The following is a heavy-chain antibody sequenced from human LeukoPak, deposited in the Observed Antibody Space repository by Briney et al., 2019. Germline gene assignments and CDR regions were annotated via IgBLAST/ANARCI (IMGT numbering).Heavy chain of an antibody. J-gene: IGHJ5*02. CDR1: GYTLTELS. V-gene: IGHV1-24*01. CDR2: FDPEDGET. Sequence: GASVKVSCKVSGYTLTELSMHWVRQAPGKGLEWMGGFDPEDGETIYAQKFQGRVTMTEDTSTDTAYMELSSLRSEDTAVYYCAKGYCSSTSWGGPTCFSGFDPWGQGTLVTISS. CDR3: AKGYCSSTSWGGPTCFSGFDP. D-gene: IGHD2-2*01.